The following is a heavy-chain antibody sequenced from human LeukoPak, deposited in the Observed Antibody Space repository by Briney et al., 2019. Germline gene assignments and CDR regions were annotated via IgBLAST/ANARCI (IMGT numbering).Heavy chain of an antibody. D-gene: IGHD3-10*01. Sequence: PGRSLRLSCAASGFTFDDYAMHWVRQAPGKGLEWVSGIGWNSGSIGYADSVKGRFTISRDNAKNSLYLQMNSLRAEDTALYYCAKGNYYGSGDIDYWGQGTLVTVSS. J-gene: IGHJ4*02. CDR3: AKGNYYGSGDIDY. CDR1: GFTFDDYA. V-gene: IGHV3-9*01. CDR2: IGWNSGSI.